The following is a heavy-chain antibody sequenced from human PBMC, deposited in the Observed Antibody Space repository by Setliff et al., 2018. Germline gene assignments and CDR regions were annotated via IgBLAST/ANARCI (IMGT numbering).Heavy chain of an antibody. Sequence: SETLSLTCAVYGGSFSDYYWGWIRQPPWKGLEWIGEIHHSGSTNYNPSLKSRVTISVDTSKNQFSLKLSSVTAADTAVYYCARGVSTLYSSDWFDPWGQGTRVTSPQ. V-gene: IGHV4-34*01. CDR3: ARGVSTLYSSDWFDP. D-gene: IGHD3-16*02. J-gene: IGHJ5*02. CDR2: IHHSGST. CDR1: GGSFSDYY.